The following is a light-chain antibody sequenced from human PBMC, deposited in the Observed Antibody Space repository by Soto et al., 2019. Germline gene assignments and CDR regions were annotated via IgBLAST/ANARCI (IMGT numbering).Light chain of an antibody. CDR1: SSNIGAGSD. CDR3: QTYGSSLSFLYV. J-gene: IGLJ1*01. Sequence: QSVLTQPPSISGAPGQRVTISCTGSSSNIGAGSDVHWYHQLPGTAPKLLIYGNTNRPSGVPDRFSGSKSGTSASLAIAGLQTEDEGDYYCQTYGSSLSFLYVFCTGTNFTVL. V-gene: IGLV1-40*01. CDR2: GNT.